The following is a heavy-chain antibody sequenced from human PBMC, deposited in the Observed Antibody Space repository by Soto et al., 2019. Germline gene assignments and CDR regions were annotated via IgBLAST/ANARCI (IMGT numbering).Heavy chain of an antibody. CDR2: IYNSGST. CDR1: GYSVSDSNW. V-gene: IGHV4-28*01. D-gene: IGHD6-19*01. CDR3: ARKYGIPVAGTFDY. J-gene: IGHJ4*02. Sequence: SETLSLTCAVSGYSVSDSNWWGWIRQPPGKGLEWMGHIYNSGSTYYKSSLKGRVTMSIDTSKNQFSLRLYSVTAVDTAVYYCARKYGIPVAGTFDYWGQGILVTVS.